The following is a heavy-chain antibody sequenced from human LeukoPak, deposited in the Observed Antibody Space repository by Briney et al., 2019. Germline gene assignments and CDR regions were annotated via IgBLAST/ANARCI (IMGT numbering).Heavy chain of an antibody. CDR3: ARHLRTAMVP. D-gene: IGHD5-18*01. CDR1: GGSISSYY. CDR2: IYYSGST. J-gene: IGHJ4*02. Sequence: PSETLSLTCTVSGGSISSYYWSWIRQPPGKGLEWIGYIYYSGSTNYNPSLKSRVTISVDTSKNQFSLKLSSVSAADTAVYYCARHLRTAMVPWGQGTLVTVSS. V-gene: IGHV4-59*08.